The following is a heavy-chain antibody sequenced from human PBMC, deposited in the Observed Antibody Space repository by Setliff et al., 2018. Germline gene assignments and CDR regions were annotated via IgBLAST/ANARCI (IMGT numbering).Heavy chain of an antibody. D-gene: IGHD3-22*01. Sequence: GGSLRLSCAASGFTFSNYAMSWVRRAPGKGLAWVSGITGGGGSTYYADPVKGRFTISRDNSKNTLYLQMNSLRAEDTAVYYCARDEGMGNYYDSSGYFWGQGTLVTVS. CDR3: ARDEGMGNYYDSSGYF. J-gene: IGHJ4*02. V-gene: IGHV3-23*01. CDR1: GFTFSNYA. CDR2: ITGGGGST.